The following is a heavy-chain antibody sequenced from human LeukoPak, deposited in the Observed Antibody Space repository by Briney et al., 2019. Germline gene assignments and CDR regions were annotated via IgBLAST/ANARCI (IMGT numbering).Heavy chain of an antibody. CDR3: ARDKVVGTGDAFDI. V-gene: IGHV4-59*01. D-gene: IGHD6-19*01. CDR1: GDSISNYY. Sequence: SETLSLTCTVSGDSISNYYWSWIRQPPGKGLEWIGYIYYSGNTDYNPSLKSRVTISGDTSKNQFSLKLSSVTAADTAVYYCARDKVVGTGDAFDIWGQGTMVTVSS. CDR2: IYYSGNT. J-gene: IGHJ3*02.